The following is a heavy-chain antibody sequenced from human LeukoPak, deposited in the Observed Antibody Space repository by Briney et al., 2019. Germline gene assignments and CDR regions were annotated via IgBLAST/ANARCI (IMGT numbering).Heavy chain of an antibody. CDR1: GFTFSIYW. V-gene: IGHV3-7*01. Sequence: PGGSLRLSCAASGFTFSIYWMSWVRQAPGKGLEWVANIRQDGSGKYYVDSVKGRFTISRDNAKNSLYLQMNSLRAEDTAVYYCARIYCSSTSCYPFDYWGQGTLVTLSS. CDR2: IRQDGSGK. CDR3: ARIYCSSTSCYPFDY. J-gene: IGHJ4*02. D-gene: IGHD2-2*01.